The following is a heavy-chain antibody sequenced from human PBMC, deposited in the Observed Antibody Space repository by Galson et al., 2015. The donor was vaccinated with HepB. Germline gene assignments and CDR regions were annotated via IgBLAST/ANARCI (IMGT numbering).Heavy chain of an antibody. D-gene: IGHD6-13*01. J-gene: IGHJ4*02. Sequence: LRLSCAASGFTFSSYWMHWVRQAPGKGLVWVSRINSDGSSTSYADSVKGRFTISRDNAKNTLYLQMNSLRAEDTAVYYCARWEYSSSWLDYWGQGTLVTVSS. CDR1: GFTFSSYW. CDR2: INSDGSST. CDR3: ARWEYSSSWLDY. V-gene: IGHV3-74*01.